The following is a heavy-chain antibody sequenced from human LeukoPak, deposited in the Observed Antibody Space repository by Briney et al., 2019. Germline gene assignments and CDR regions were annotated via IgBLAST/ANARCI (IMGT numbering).Heavy chain of an antibody. CDR2: ISAYNGNT. CDR1: GYTFTSYG. CDR3: AREFPVAGKDYYYYMDV. V-gene: IGHV1-18*01. Sequence: GASVKVSCKASGYTFTSYGISWVRQAPGQGLEWMGWISAYNGNTNYAQKLQGRVTMTTDTSTSTAYMELRSLRSDDTAVYYCAREFPVAGKDYYYYMDVWGKGTTVTVSS. D-gene: IGHD6-19*01. J-gene: IGHJ6*03.